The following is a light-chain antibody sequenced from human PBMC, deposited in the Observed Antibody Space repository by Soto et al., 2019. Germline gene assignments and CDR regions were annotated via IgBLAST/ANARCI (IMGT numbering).Light chain of an antibody. J-gene: IGKJ1*01. V-gene: IGKV1-12*01. CDR3: QQAHSFPWT. CDR1: QDISSW. Sequence: DILMTQSPSSVSASVGDRVTITCRASQDISSWVAWFQQKPGKAPNLLIYVASNLQSGVPSRFSGSGSGTDFTLTVSSLQPEDFATYYCQQAHSFPWTFGQGTKVDIK. CDR2: VAS.